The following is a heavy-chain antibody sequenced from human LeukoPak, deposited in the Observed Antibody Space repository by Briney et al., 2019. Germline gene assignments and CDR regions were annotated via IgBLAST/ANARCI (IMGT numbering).Heavy chain of an antibody. CDR1: GFTLSSYE. V-gene: IGHV3-23*01. CDR3: AKDRYGDYAATGIWAFDY. Sequence: GGSLRLSCTVSGFTLSSYEMSWIRQAPGKGLEWVSSIDYSGGSTYYADSVKGRFTISRDNSKNSLYLQMNSLRAEDTALYYCAKDRYGDYAATGIWAFDYWGQGTLVTVSS. D-gene: IGHD4-17*01. CDR2: IDYSGGST. J-gene: IGHJ4*02.